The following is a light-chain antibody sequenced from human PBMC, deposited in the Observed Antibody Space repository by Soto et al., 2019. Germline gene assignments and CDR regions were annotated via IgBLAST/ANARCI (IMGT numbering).Light chain of an antibody. V-gene: IGKV1-12*01. CDR1: QGISGW. J-gene: IGKJ4*01. CDR2: AAS. CDR3: QQVDSFPLS. Sequence: IQVTQSPSSVSASIGDRVTITCRASQGISGWLAWYQQKPGKAPKLLIYAASSLQSEVPSRFSGSGSGTEFTLTITSLQPEDFATYYCQQVDSFPLSFGGGTKWIS.